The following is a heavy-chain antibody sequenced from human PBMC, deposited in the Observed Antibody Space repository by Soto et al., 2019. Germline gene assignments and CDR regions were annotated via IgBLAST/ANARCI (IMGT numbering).Heavy chain of an antibody. D-gene: IGHD2-2*03. V-gene: IGHV3-30*18. Sequence: QVQLVESGGGVVQPGRSLRLSCAASEFTFSSYGINWDRQAPGKGLGWVAVISNDGSNKYYPDSVKGRFTISRDNSKNTLYLQMNSLRAEDTAVYYCAKDTFGYCISPSCPLGVYGMDVWGQGTTVTVSS. CDR2: ISNDGSNK. J-gene: IGHJ6*02. CDR3: AKDTFGYCISPSCPLGVYGMDV. CDR1: EFTFSSYG.